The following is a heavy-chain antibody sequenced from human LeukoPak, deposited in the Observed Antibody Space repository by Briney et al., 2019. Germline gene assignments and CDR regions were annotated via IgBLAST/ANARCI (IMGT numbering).Heavy chain of an antibody. Sequence: PSETLSLTCTASGGSISSSSYYWGWIRQPPGKGLEWIGSIYYSGSTYYNPSLKSRVTISVDTSKNQFSLKLSSVSAADTAVYYCARWRWLGEPPPHIDYWGQGTLVTVSS. J-gene: IGHJ4*02. V-gene: IGHV4-39*01. CDR1: GGSISSSSYY. CDR3: ARWRWLGEPPPHIDY. CDR2: IYYSGST. D-gene: IGHD3-10*01.